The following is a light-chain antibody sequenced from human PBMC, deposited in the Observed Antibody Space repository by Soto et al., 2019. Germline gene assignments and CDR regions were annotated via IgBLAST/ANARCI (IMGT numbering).Light chain of an antibody. CDR3: YSYAGDYLYV. CDR2: EGT. V-gene: IGLV2-23*01. Sequence: QSVLTQPASVSGSPGQSITISCTGASSDVGSYNLVSWYQQHPGKAPKLMIYEGTKRPSGVSDRFSGSKSGNTASLTISGLQAEDEADYYCYSYAGDYLYVFGSGTKVTVL. J-gene: IGLJ1*01. CDR1: SSDVGSYNL.